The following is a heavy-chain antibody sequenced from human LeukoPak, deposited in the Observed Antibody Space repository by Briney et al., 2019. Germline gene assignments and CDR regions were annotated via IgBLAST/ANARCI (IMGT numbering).Heavy chain of an antibody. V-gene: IGHV3-23*01. D-gene: IGHD3-3*01. J-gene: IGHJ4*02. CDR1: GFTFSSYS. CDR2: ISGSGGST. Sequence: GGSLRLSCAASGFTFSSYSMNWVRQAPGKGLEWVSAISGSGGSTYYADSVKGRFTISRDNSKNTLYLQMNSLRAEDTAVYYCAKDPPYDYWSGYPDYWGQGTLVTVSS. CDR3: AKDPPYDYWSGYPDY.